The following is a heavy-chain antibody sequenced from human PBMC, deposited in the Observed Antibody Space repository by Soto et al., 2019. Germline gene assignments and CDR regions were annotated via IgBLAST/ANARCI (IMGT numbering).Heavy chain of an antibody. V-gene: IGHV4-30-4*01. CDR3: VREERIGAPLFDY. D-gene: IGHD6-6*01. CDR2: IHNSGTS. J-gene: IGHJ4*02. Sequence: SETLSLTCTVSGGSIKSSDYHWGWTRQSPAKGLEWIGYIHNSGTSFYNPSLRGRVTVTLDTSRSQFSLTLASVTAADTAVYYCVREERIGAPLFDYWGQGIRVTVSS. CDR1: GGSIKSSDYH.